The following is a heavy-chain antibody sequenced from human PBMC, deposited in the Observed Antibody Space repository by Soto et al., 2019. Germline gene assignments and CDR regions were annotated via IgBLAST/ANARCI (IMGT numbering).Heavy chain of an antibody. CDR3: ARDRVGVSSSWFDS. J-gene: IGHJ5*01. CDR2: IYYSGST. D-gene: IGHD1-26*01. CDR1: GCSISNHY. V-gene: IGHV4-59*11. Sequence: SETLSLTCTVSGCSISNHYWSWIRQPPGKGLEWIGYIYYSGSTDYNPSLKSRVTTSIDTSKNQFSLKVTSVTAADTAVYYCARDRVGVSSSWFDSWGRGTLVTVSS.